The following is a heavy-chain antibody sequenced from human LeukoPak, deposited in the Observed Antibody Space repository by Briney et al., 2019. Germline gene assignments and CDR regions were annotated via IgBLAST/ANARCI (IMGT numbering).Heavy chain of an antibody. CDR3: ARDLLVAAAGTNCFVP. D-gene: IGHD6-13*01. CDR1: GYTFTSYG. J-gene: IGHJ5*02. CDR2: TSAYNGNT. V-gene: IGHV1-18*04. Sequence: GASVKVSCKASGYTFTSYGISWVRQAPGQGLEWMGWTSAYNGNTNYAQKLQGRVTMTTDTSTSTAYMELRSLRSDDTAVYYCARDLLVAAAGTNCFVPWGEGTLVTVSS.